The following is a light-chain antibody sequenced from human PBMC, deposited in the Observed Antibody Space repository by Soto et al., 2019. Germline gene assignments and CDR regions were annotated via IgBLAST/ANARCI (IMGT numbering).Light chain of an antibody. CDR3: QSYDSSLSAWV. Sequence: QSVLTQPPSVSRAPGQRVTISCTGSSSNIGAGYDLHWYQQLPGTAPKFLIFAYTNRPSGVPDRFSGSKSGTSASLAITGLQAEDEADYYCQSYDSSLSAWVFGGGTKLTVL. CDR1: SSNIGAGYD. CDR2: AYT. J-gene: IGLJ3*02. V-gene: IGLV1-40*01.